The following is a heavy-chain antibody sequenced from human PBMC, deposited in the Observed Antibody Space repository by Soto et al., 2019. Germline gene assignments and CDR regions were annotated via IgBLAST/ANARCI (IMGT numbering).Heavy chain of an antibody. J-gene: IGHJ4*02. CDR2: ISGRGDST. CDR1: GFTFSSYA. D-gene: IGHD1-26*01. Sequence: PGGSLRLSCAASGFTFSSYAMSWVRQAPGKGLEWVSAISGRGDSTYYADSVKGRFTISRDNSLNTLFLQMNSLRAEDTALYYCAKSPGPTRTLIDYWGQGTLVTVSS. CDR3: AKSPGPTRTLIDY. V-gene: IGHV3-23*01.